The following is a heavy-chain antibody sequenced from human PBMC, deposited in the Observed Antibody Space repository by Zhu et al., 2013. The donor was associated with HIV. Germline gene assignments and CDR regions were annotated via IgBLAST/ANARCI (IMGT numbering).Heavy chain of an antibody. CDR2: INTKKGNT. CDR3: ARDVRFEYGMDV. J-gene: IGHJ6*02. Sequence: QVQLVQSGPEVRKPGASVKISCKTSGYTFTNYGISWVRQAPGQGLEWLGWINTKKGNTNYAQKLQGRVTMTTDTSTSTAYMELRSLRSDDTAVYYCARDVRFEYGMDVWGQGTTVTVSS. CDR1: GYTFTNYG. V-gene: IGHV1-18*01.